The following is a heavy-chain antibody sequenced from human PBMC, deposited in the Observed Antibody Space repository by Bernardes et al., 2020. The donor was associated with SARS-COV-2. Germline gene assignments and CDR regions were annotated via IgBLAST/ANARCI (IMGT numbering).Heavy chain of an antibody. CDR3: ARDQAVAGSYYYYGMDV. J-gene: IGHJ6*02. Sequence: SETLSLTCTVSGGSISSYYWSWIRQPPGKGLEWIGYIYYSGSTNYNPSLKSRVTISVDTSKNQFSLKLSSVTAADTAVYYCARDQAVAGSYYYYGMDVWGQGTTVTVSS. V-gene: IGHV4-59*01. CDR1: GGSISSYY. D-gene: IGHD6-19*01. CDR2: IYYSGST.